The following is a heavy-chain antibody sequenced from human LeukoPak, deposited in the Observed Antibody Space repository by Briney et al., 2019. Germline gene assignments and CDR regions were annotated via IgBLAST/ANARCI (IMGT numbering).Heavy chain of an antibody. V-gene: IGHV3-48*03. J-gene: IGHJ3*02. CDR2: ISSTGGTI. CDR3: ARPTGNAFDI. CDR1: GLTFSSYE. D-gene: IGHD1-1*01. Sequence: GGSLRLSCASSGLTFSSYEMNWVRQAPGKGLEWVSYISSTGGTIYYADSVKGRFTISRDNAKNSLYLQMNSLRAEDTAVYYCARPTGNAFDIWGQGTMVTVSS.